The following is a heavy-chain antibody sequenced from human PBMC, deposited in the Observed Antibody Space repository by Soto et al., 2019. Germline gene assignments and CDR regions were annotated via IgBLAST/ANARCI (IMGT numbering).Heavy chain of an antibody. Sequence: PGGSLRLSCAASGFTFSGPAMHWVRQASGKGLEWVGRIRSKANSYATAYAASVKGRFTISRDDSKNTAYLQMNSLKTEDTAVYYCTRQIAGKVPAVHGMDVWGQGTTVTVSS. CDR2: IRSKANSYAT. CDR3: TRQIAGKVPAVHGMDV. D-gene: IGHD2-2*01. J-gene: IGHJ6*02. CDR1: GFTFSGPA. V-gene: IGHV3-73*01.